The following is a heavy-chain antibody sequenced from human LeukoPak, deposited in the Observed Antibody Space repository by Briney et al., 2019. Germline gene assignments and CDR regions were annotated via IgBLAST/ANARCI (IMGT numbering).Heavy chain of an antibody. Sequence: GGSLRLSCAASGFTFSSYAMSWVRQAPGKGLEWVSTISGSGSGTYYADSVKGRFTISRDNSKNTLYLQMNSLRAEDTAVYYCAKGVYSSSSGAFDYWGQGTLVTVSS. CDR1: GFTFSSYA. D-gene: IGHD6-6*01. V-gene: IGHV3-23*01. CDR3: AKGVYSSSSGAFDY. CDR2: ISGSGSGT. J-gene: IGHJ4*02.